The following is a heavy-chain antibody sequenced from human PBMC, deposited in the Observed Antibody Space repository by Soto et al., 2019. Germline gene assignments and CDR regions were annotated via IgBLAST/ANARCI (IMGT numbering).Heavy chain of an antibody. J-gene: IGHJ5*02. D-gene: IGHD2-15*01. CDR2: LNHSGTT. CDR3: ARWGARSQCFDP. CDR1: GGSITGGYY. Sequence: QVQLQESGPGLLKPSQTLSLTCTVSGGSITGGYYWSWIRQHPGKGPEWIGFLNHSGTTSYNLSLKSRVTFSVDTSANQFSLRLNSVTAADKAVYYCARWGARSQCFDPWGQGTLVTVSS. V-gene: IGHV4-31*03.